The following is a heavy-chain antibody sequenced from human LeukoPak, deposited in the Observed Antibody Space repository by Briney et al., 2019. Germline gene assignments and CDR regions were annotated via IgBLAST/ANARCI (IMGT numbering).Heavy chain of an antibody. D-gene: IGHD2-2*01. Sequence: GESLKISCKGSGYSFTSYWIGWVRQMPGKGLEWMGIIYPGDSDTRYSPSFQGQVTISADKSISTAYLQWGSLKASDTAMYYCARRYCSSTSCYLADGMDVWGQGTTVTVSS. V-gene: IGHV5-51*01. CDR1: GYSFTSYW. CDR2: IYPGDSDT. J-gene: IGHJ6*02. CDR3: ARRYCSSTSCYLADGMDV.